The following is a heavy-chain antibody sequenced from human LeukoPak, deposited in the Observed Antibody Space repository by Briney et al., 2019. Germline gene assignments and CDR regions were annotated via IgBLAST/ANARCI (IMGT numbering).Heavy chain of an antibody. D-gene: IGHD3-3*01. CDR2: ISGSGGST. CDR3: AKCALFRPFWSGYFTGDYYYYYMDV. Sequence: GGSLRLSCAASGFTFSSYAMSWVRQAPGKGLEWVSAISGSGGSTYYADPVKGRFTISRDNSKNTLYLQMNSLRAEDTAVYYCAKCALFRPFWSGYFTGDYYYYYMDVWGKGTTVTVSS. CDR1: GFTFSSYA. J-gene: IGHJ6*03. V-gene: IGHV3-23*01.